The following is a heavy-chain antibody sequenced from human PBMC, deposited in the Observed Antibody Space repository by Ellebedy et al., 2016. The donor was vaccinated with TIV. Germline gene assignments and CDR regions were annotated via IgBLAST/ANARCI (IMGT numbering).Heavy chain of an antibody. CDR2: ISPGDSDT. V-gene: IGHV5-51*01. J-gene: IGHJ5*02. D-gene: IGHD1-7*01. CDR1: AYNFTNYW. Sequence: GESLKISCKGSAYNFTNYWIGWVRQMPGKGLEWMGIISPGDSDTRYSPSFQGQVTISADKSISTAYLQWSSLKASDTAMYYCARTALTGTTVRWFAPWGQGTLVTVSS. CDR3: ARTALTGTTVRWFAP.